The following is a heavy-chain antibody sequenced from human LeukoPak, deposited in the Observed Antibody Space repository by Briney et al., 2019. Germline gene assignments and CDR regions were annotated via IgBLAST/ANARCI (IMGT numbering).Heavy chain of an antibody. CDR2: INPSGGST. Sequence: GASVKVSCKASGYTFTSYYMHWVRQAPGQGLEWMGIINPSGGSTSYAQKFRGRVTMTRDTSTSTVYMELSSLRSEDTAVYYCARVGSGDYYYYGMDVWGQGTTVTVSS. D-gene: IGHD2-15*01. J-gene: IGHJ6*02. V-gene: IGHV1-46*01. CDR1: GYTFTSYY. CDR3: ARVGSGDYYYYGMDV.